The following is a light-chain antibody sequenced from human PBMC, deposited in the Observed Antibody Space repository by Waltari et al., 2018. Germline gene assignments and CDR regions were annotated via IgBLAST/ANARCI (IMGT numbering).Light chain of an antibody. Sequence: QSALTQPASVSGSPGQSIAISCPGTSSDVVVHHSVSWYQQHPGKAPNPMIYEVSNRPSGVSNRFSGSKSGNTASLTISGLQAEDEADYYCNSFTISHTHVFGTGTKVTVL. CDR2: EVS. V-gene: IGLV2-14*01. J-gene: IGLJ1*01. CDR3: NSFTISHTHV. CDR1: SSDVVVHHS.